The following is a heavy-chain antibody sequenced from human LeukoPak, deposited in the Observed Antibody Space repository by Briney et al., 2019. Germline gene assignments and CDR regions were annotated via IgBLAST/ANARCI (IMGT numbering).Heavy chain of an antibody. D-gene: IGHD3-9*01. CDR3: ARDLSALRYFDWLFHFDY. V-gene: IGHV1-18*01. J-gene: IGHJ4*02. CDR2: ISAYNGNT. Sequence: GASVKVSCKASGYTFTSYGISWVRQAPGQGLEWMGWISAYNGNTDYAQKLQGRVTMTTDTSTSTAYMELRSLRSDDTAVYYCARDLSALRYFDWLFHFDYWGQGTLVTVSS. CDR1: GYTFTSYG.